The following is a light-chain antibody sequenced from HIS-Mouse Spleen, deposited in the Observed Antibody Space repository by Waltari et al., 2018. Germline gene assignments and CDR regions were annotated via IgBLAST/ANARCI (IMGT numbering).Light chain of an antibody. CDR1: SSHVGSYNL. CDR2: EGS. CDR3: CSYAGSSTYV. V-gene: IGLV2-23*01. J-gene: IGLJ1*01. Sequence: QSALTQPASVPGSPGQSITISCPGTSSHVGSYNLVSWYHQPPGKAPKLMIYEGSKRPSGVSNRFSGSKSGNTASLTISGRQAEDEADYYCCSYAGSSTYVFGTGTKVTVL.